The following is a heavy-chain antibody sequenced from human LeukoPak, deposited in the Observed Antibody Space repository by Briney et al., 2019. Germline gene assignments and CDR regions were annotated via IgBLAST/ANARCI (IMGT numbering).Heavy chain of an antibody. CDR2: IYYSGRT. CDR3: ARHVGPLYSSSSNWFDP. V-gene: IGHV4-39*01. Sequence: SETLSLTCIVSGGSISSGTYYWGWIRQPPGKGLEWIGTIYYSGRTYNNPSLKSRVTISVDTSKNQFSLKLSSVTAADTAVYYCARHVGPLYSSSSNWFDPWGQGTLVTVSS. J-gene: IGHJ5*02. D-gene: IGHD6-6*01. CDR1: GGSISSGTYY.